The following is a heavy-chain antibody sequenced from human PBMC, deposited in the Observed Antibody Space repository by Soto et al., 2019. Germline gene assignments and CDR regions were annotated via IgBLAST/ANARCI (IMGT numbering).Heavy chain of an antibody. Sequence: PGGSLRLSCAASGFTFSNHPMSWVRQAPGKGLEWVSAISDDGSSTYYADSVKGRFTISRDNSKNTLYVQMNSLRAEDTAVYYCAKDRVGGYSYDPLFDYWGQGTLVTVSS. CDR1: GFTFSNHP. V-gene: IGHV3-23*01. CDR2: ISDDGSST. J-gene: IGHJ4*02. CDR3: AKDRVGGYSYDPLFDY. D-gene: IGHD5-18*01.